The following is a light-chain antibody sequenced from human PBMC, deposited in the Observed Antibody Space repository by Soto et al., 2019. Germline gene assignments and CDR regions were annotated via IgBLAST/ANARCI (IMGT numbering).Light chain of an antibody. Sequence: QSALTQPASVSRSPGQSITISCTGTTSDVGTYSLVSWYQQYSGKAPKLIIYEVTKRPSGVSNRFSGSKSGNTASLTVSGLQAADEADYYCSSYANSDTLFGGGTKVTVL. CDR3: SSYANSDTL. CDR2: EVT. CDR1: TSDVGTYSL. J-gene: IGLJ2*01. V-gene: IGLV2-23*02.